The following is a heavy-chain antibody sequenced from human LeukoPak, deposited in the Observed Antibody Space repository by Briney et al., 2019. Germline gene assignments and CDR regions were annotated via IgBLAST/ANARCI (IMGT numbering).Heavy chain of an antibody. CDR2: IHYSGTT. CDR1: GGSISSYY. J-gene: IGHJ4*02. CDR3: ARVGDTSGYYYHFDY. V-gene: IGHV4-59*01. D-gene: IGHD3-22*01. Sequence: PSETLSLTRTVSGGSISSYYWGWIRQPPGKGLEWIGYIHYSGTTDFNPSLKSRVTISVDTSKNQFSLKMSSVTAADTAVFYCARVGDTSGYYYHFDYWGQGTLVTVSS.